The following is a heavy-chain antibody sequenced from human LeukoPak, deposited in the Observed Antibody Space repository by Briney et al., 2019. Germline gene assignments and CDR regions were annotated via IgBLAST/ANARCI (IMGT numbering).Heavy chain of an antibody. CDR1: GFTFSSYW. D-gene: IGHD2-2*01. CDR3: ARDGIYCSSTSCYFDY. CDR2: IKQDGSEK. Sequence: GGSLRLSCAASGFTFSSYWMSWVRQAPGKGLEWVANIKQDGSEKYYVDSVKGRFTISRDNAKNSLYLQMNSLGAEDTAVYYCARDGIYCSSTSCYFDYWGQGTLVTVSS. J-gene: IGHJ4*02. V-gene: IGHV3-7*05.